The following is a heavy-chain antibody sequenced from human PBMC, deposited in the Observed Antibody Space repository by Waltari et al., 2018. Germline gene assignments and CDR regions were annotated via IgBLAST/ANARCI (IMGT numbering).Heavy chain of an antibody. Sequence: EVQLVESGGGLVKPGGSLRLSCAASGFTFSSYSMNWVRQAPGKGLEWVSSISSSSSYIYYADSVKGRFTISRDNAKNSLYLQMNSLRAEDTAVYYCARDGTELGELLSFDYWGQGTLVTVSS. CDR1: GFTFSSYS. J-gene: IGHJ4*02. D-gene: IGHD1-26*01. CDR2: ISSSSSYI. CDR3: ARDGTELGELLSFDY. V-gene: IGHV3-21*01.